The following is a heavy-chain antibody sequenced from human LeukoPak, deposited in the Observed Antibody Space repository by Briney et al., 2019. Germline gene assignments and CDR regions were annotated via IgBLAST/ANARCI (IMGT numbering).Heavy chain of an antibody. J-gene: IGHJ4*02. Sequence: GGSLRLSCAASGFSFSNSWMTWVRQAPGKGLEWVANINEDGSQRYFVDSVKGRFTFSRDNAKNSLYLQMNSLRAEDTAVYYCAREKQSGGTPFDYWGQGSLVTVSS. CDR2: INEDGSQR. V-gene: IGHV3-7*01. CDR3: AREKQSGGTPFDY. CDR1: GFSFSNSW. D-gene: IGHD1-26*01.